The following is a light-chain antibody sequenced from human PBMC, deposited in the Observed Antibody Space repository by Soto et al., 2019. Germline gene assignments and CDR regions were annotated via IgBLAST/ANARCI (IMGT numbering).Light chain of an antibody. CDR3: DKYGSSPSM. Sequence: VLAQSPFTLALSPVEKATHSGRASQSVSSNYLAWYQQKPGQAPRLLIYGASSRATGIPDRFSGSGSGTGFTLPIICVEPEDFAVDYSDKYGSSPSMFGQGNKGDIK. V-gene: IGKV3-20*01. CDR1: QSVSSNY. CDR2: GAS. J-gene: IGKJ1*01.